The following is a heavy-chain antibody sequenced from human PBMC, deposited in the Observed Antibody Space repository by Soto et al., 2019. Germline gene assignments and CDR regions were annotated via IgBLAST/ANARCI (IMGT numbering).Heavy chain of an antibody. D-gene: IGHD3-3*01. CDR1: GGSISSGGYS. V-gene: IGHV4-30-2*01. J-gene: IGHJ5*02. CDR2: IYHSGST. CDR3: ARHYYDFWSGLYNWFDP. Sequence: SETLSLTCAVSGGSISSGGYSWSWIRQPPGKGLEWIGYIYHSGSTYYNPSLKSRVTISVDRSKNKFSLKLSYVTAADTAVYYCARHYYDFWSGLYNWFDPWGQGTLVTVSS.